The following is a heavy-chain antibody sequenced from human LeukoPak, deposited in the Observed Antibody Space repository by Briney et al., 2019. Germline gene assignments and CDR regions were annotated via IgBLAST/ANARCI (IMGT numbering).Heavy chain of an antibody. J-gene: IGHJ6*03. CDR3: ARAQYHGFSTGYSGGYYYMDV. CDR2: IHYSGST. Sequence: SETLSLTCTVSAGSISSYYWSWIRQPPGKGLEWIGYIHYSGSTNQNPSLKSRVTISVDTSKNQFSLNLSSVTAADTAVYYCARAQYHGFSTGYSGGYYYMDVWGKGTTVSVSS. V-gene: IGHV4-59*01. CDR1: AGSISSYY. D-gene: IGHD3-3*01.